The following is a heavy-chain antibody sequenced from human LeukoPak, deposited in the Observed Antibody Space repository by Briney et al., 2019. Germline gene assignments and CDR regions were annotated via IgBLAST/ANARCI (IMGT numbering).Heavy chain of an antibody. CDR3: ARGALHVFDY. CDR1: GFTFSDYE. D-gene: IGHD3-10*02. J-gene: IGHJ4*02. Sequence: GGSLRLSCAASGFTFSDYEINWVRQAPGKGLEWVSCISTSGSTTYYADSVKGRFTISRDNAKNSLLLQMNTLTAEDTAVYYCARGALHVFDYWGQGTPVTVSS. V-gene: IGHV3-48*03. CDR2: ISTSGSTT.